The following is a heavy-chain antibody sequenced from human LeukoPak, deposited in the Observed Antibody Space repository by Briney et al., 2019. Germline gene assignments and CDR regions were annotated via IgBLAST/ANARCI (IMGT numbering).Heavy chain of an antibody. Sequence: PGGSLRLSCAASGFTFSSYGMHWVRQAPGKGLEWVAVIWYDGSNKYYADSVKGRFTISRDNSKNTLYLQMNSLRAEDTAVYYCAKARSSWYDFEADYWGQGTLVTVSS. J-gene: IGHJ4*02. D-gene: IGHD6-13*01. CDR2: IWYDGSNK. CDR3: AKARSSWYDFEADY. V-gene: IGHV3-33*06. CDR1: GFTFSSYG.